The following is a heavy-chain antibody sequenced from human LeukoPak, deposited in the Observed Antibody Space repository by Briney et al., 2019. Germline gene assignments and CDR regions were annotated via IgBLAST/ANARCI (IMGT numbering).Heavy chain of an antibody. D-gene: IGHD4-17*01. CDR2: IYYTGST. CDR3: ARVLTTVTTNQFDY. CDR1: GGSISSSSYY. V-gene: IGHV4-61*01. J-gene: IGHJ4*02. Sequence: SETLSLTCTVSGGSISSSSYYWSWIRQPPGKGLEWIGYIYYTGSTDYNPSLKSRVTISVDTSKNQFSLKLSSMTAADTAVYYCARVLTTVTTNQFDYWGQGTLVTVSS.